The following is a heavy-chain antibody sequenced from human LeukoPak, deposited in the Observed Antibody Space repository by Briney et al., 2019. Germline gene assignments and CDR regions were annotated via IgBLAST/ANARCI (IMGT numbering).Heavy chain of an antibody. J-gene: IGHJ6*03. D-gene: IGHD3-22*01. CDR2: ISAYNGNT. CDR1: GYTFTSYG. CDR3: ARGHYYDSSVYYYANYYYMDV. Sequence: GASVKVSCKASGYTFTSYGISWVRQAPGQGLEWMGWISAYNGNTNYAQKLQGRVTMTTDTSTSTAYMELRSLRSDDTAVYYCARGHYYDSSVYYYANYYYMDVWGKGTTVTISS. V-gene: IGHV1-18*01.